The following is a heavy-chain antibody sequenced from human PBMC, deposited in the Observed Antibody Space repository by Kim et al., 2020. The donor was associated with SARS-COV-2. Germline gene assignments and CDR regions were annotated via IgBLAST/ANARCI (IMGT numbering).Heavy chain of an antibody. CDR2: IIPSGGST. J-gene: IGHJ4*02. Sequence: ASVKVSCKASGYTFTSYYMHWVRQAPGQGLEWMGIIIPSGGSTKYAQRFQGRVTMTRDTSTSTVYMDLSSLRSEDTAVYYCARENLDFDYWGQGTLVTVSS. CDR1: GYTFTSYY. CDR3: ARENLDFDY. V-gene: IGHV1-46*01.